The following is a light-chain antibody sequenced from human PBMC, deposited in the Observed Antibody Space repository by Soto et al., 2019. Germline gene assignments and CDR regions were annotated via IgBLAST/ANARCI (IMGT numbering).Light chain of an antibody. CDR3: QQYSDNWT. V-gene: IGKV1-5*03. Sequence: DIQMTQSPSTLSASVVDRVTITCRASQSISSWLAWYQQKPGTAPNLLIYKASTLQGGVPSRFSGSGSGTEFTLTISSLQPDDSAIYYCQQYSDNWTFGQGTKVEIK. CDR1: QSISSW. CDR2: KAS. J-gene: IGKJ1*01.